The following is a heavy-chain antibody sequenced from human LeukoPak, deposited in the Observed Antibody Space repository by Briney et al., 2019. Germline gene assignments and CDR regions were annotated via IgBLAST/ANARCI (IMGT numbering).Heavy chain of an antibody. CDR1: GFTFSSYS. Sequence: PGGSLRLSCAASGFTFSSYSMNWVRQAPGKGLEWVSSISSSSSYIYYADSVKGRFTISRDNAKNSLYLQMNSLRAEDTAVYYCARGTIVGATPNWFDPWGQGTLVTVSS. V-gene: IGHV3-21*01. D-gene: IGHD1-26*01. CDR3: ARGTIVGATPNWFDP. CDR2: ISSSSSYI. J-gene: IGHJ5*02.